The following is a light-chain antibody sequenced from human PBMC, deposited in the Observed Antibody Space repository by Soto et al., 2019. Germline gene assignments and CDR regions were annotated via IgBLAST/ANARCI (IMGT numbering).Light chain of an antibody. J-gene: IGLJ3*02. Sequence: QSALTQPPSASGAPGQSVTISCTGTSSDVGGYNYVSWYQQHPGKAPKLMIYGVSKRPSGVSDRFSGSKSGNTASLTVSGLQDEDEADYSCGSYAARNNWVFGGGTKVTVL. CDR3: GSYAARNNWV. CDR2: GVS. CDR1: SSDVGGYNY. V-gene: IGLV2-8*01.